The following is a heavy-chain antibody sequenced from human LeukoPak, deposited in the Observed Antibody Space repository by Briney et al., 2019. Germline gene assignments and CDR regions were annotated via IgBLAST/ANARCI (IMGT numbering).Heavy chain of an antibody. CDR1: TLTFSSFG. CDR3: AKDKGVRYSDY. D-gene: IGHD1-1*01. J-gene: IGHJ4*02. V-gene: IGHV3-30*02. CDR2: IRSDGSDT. Sequence: PGGSLRLSCAASTLTFSSFGMHWVRQAPGKGLEWVTFIRSDGSDTYYADSVKGRFTISRDNSMNTLYLQMNSLRPEDTAVYYCAKDKGVRYSDYWGQGTLVTVSS.